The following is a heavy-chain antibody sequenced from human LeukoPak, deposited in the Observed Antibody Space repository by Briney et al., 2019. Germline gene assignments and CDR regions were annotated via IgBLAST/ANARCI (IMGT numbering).Heavy chain of an antibody. CDR1: GFTFSNYW. Sequence: GGSLRLSCAASGFTFSNYWLGWVRQAPGKGLERVANIKQDGSEKYYVDPVKGRFTISRDNAKKSLYLQMNSPRAEDTAVYYCARDKSVGATPFDYWGQGTLVTVSS. V-gene: IGHV3-7*05. CDR2: IKQDGSEK. D-gene: IGHD1-26*01. CDR3: ARDKSVGATPFDY. J-gene: IGHJ4*02.